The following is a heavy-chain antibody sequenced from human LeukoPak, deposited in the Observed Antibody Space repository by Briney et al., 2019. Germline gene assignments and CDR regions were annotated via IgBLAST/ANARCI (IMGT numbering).Heavy chain of an antibody. CDR1: GYTFTSYY. CDR3: ARERRAVGASDY. D-gene: IGHD1-26*01. V-gene: IGHV1-46*01. J-gene: IGHJ4*02. CDR2: INPSGGST. Sequence: ASVKVSCKASGYTFTSYYMHWVRQAPGQGLEWMGIINPSGGSTSYAQKFQGKVTMARDTSTSTVYMELSSLRSEDTAVYYCARERRAVGASDYWGQGTLVTVSS.